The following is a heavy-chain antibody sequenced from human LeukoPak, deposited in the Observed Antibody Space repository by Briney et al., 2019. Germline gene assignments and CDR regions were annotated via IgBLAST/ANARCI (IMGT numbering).Heavy chain of an antibody. D-gene: IGHD2-15*01. Sequence: GGSLRLSCAASGFTFSTYSMNWVRQAPGKGLELLSSIISSSSYIYYADSVKGRFTISRDNAKNSLYLQMNSLRAEDTAVYYCARDPQYCSGGSCYSFDYWGQGTLVTVSS. CDR3: ARDPQYCSGGSCYSFDY. CDR2: IISSSSYI. CDR1: GFTFSTYS. J-gene: IGHJ4*02. V-gene: IGHV3-21*01.